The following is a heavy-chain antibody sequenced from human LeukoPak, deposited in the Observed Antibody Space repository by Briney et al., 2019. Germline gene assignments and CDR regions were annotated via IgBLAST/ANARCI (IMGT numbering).Heavy chain of an antibody. D-gene: IGHD3-22*01. Sequence: ASVKVSCKASGYTFTSYGISWVRQAPGQGLEWMGWISAYNGNTNYAQKLQGRVTMTTDTSTSTAYMELRSLRSDDTAVNYCARDATYYYDSSNYPPEGSDYWGQGTLVTVSS. J-gene: IGHJ4*02. CDR1: GYTFTSYG. CDR2: ISAYNGNT. V-gene: IGHV1-18*01. CDR3: ARDATYYYDSSNYPPEGSDY.